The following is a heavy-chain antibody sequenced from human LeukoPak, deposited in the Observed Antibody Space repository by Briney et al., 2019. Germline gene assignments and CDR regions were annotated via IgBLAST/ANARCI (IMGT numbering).Heavy chain of an antibody. Sequence: SQTLSLTCAISGDSVSSNSAAWNWIRQSPSRGLEWLGRTYYRSKWYNDHAVSVKSRITINPDTSKNQFSLQLNSVTPEDTAVYYCARDSVPYCSGGSCAYYYYYGMDVWGQGTTVTVSS. CDR2: TYYRSKWYN. CDR1: GDSVSSNSAA. V-gene: IGHV6-1*01. D-gene: IGHD2-15*01. J-gene: IGHJ6*02. CDR3: ARDSVPYCSGGSCAYYYYYGMDV.